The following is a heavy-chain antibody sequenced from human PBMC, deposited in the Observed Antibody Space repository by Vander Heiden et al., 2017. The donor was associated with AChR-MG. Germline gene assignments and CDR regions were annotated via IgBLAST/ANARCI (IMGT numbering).Heavy chain of an antibody. CDR3: ARDPDIVVVPAAIRHYYYYGMDV. D-gene: IGHD2-2*01. V-gene: IGHV1-69*01. CDR1: GGTFSSYA. J-gene: IGHJ6*02. CDR2: IIPIFGTA. Sequence: QVQLVQSGAEVKKPGSSVKVSCKASGGTFSSYAISWDRQAPVQGLEWMGGIIPIFGTANYAQKFQGRVTITADESTSTAYMELSSLRSEDTAVYYCARDPDIVVVPAAIRHYYYYGMDVWGQGTTVTVSS.